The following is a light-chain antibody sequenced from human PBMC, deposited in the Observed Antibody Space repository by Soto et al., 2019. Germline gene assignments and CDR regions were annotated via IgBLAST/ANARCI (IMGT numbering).Light chain of an antibody. CDR3: QQYGSSQYT. V-gene: IGKV3-20*01. J-gene: IGKJ2*01. Sequence: EIVLTQSPGTLSLSPGERATPSCRASQSVSSSYLAWYQQKPGQAPRLVIYGASSRATGIPDRFSGSGSGTDFTLTISRLEPEDFAVYYCQQYGSSQYTFGQGTKLEIK. CDR2: GAS. CDR1: QSVSSSY.